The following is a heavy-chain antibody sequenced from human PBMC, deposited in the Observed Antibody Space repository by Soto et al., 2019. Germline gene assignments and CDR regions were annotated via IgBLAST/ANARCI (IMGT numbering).Heavy chain of an antibody. V-gene: IGHV6-1*01. CDR2: TYYRSKWYN. D-gene: IGHD5-18*01. J-gene: IGHJ3*02. Sequence: SQTLSLTCAISGDSVSSNSAAWNLIMQSPSRGLEWLGRTYYRSKWYNDYAVSVKSRITINPDTSKSQFSLQLNSVTPEDTAVYYCARWIQGSHAFEIWGQGTMVTVSS. CDR3: ARWIQGSHAFEI. CDR1: GDSVSSNSAA.